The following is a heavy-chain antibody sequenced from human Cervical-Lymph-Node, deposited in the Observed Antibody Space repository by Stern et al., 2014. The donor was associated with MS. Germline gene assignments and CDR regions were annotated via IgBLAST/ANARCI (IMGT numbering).Heavy chain of an antibody. V-gene: IGHV3-21*01. D-gene: IGHD2-8*01. CDR1: GFTFRSYS. J-gene: IGHJ4*02. Sequence: EVQLVQSGGGLVKPGGSLRLSCAASGFTFRSYSMNWVRQAPGKGLERVSCISSSGSYKYNAASVKGRFTISRYNAKTSLYLQMNSLRAEDTAVYYGARENMVPYLDYWGQGTLVTVSS. CDR3: ARENMVPYLDY. CDR2: ISSSGSYK.